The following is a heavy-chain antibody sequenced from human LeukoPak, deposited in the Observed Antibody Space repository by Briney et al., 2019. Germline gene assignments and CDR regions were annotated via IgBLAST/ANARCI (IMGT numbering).Heavy chain of an antibody. CDR3: ARDPELLWFGELWDIDY. D-gene: IGHD3-10*01. Sequence: GGSLRLSCAASGFTFSSYAMHWVRQAPGKGLEWVAVISYDGSNKYYADSVKGRYTISRDNSKNTLYLQMNSLRAEDTAVYYCARDPELLWFGELWDIDYWGQGTLVTVSS. CDR1: GFTFSSYA. CDR2: ISYDGSNK. J-gene: IGHJ4*02. V-gene: IGHV3-30*04.